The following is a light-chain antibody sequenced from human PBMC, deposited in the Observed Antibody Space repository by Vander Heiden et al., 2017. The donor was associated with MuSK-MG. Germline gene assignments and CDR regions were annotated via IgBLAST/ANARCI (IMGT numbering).Light chain of an antibody. CDR2: DND. CDR3: NSRDVSGHHGV. Sequence: SSELTQDPAASVALGQTVTSPCRVSIRRPYSTSWYQQKPGQAPILVFYDNDNRPSGIPDRFSASKSGNTASLTITGTRAEDEADYYCNSRDVSGHHGVFGGGTKLTVL. CDR1: IRRPYS. J-gene: IGLJ3*02. V-gene: IGLV3-19*01.